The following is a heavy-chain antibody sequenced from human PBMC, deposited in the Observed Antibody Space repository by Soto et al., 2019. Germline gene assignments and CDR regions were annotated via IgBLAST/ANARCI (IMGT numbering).Heavy chain of an antibody. V-gene: IGHV4-31*03. Sequence: SETLSLTCTVSGGSISSGAYYWSWIRQHPGKGLEWIGYIYYSGSTYYNPSLKSRVTISVDTSKNQFSLKLSSVTAAGTAVYYCARDAVDCSGGSCQYWYFDLWGRGTLVTVSS. J-gene: IGHJ2*01. CDR1: GGSISSGAYY. D-gene: IGHD2-15*01. CDR2: IYYSGST. CDR3: ARDAVDCSGGSCQYWYFDL.